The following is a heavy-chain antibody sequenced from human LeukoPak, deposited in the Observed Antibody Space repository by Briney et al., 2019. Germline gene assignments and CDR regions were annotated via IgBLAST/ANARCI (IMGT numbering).Heavy chain of an antibody. V-gene: IGHV4-4*07. CDR2: IYTSGST. Sequence: SETLSLTCTVSGGSISSYYWSWIRQPAGKGLEWIGRIYTSGSTNYNPSLKSRVTMSVDTSKNQFSLKLSSVTAADTAVYYCARDGVTMVRGVMIYYYYMDVWGKGTTVTISS. CDR1: GGSISSYY. J-gene: IGHJ6*03. CDR3: ARDGVTMVRGVMIYYYYMDV. D-gene: IGHD3-10*01.